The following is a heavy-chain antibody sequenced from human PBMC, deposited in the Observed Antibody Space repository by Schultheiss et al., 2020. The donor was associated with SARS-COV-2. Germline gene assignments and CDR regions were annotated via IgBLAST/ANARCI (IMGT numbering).Heavy chain of an antibody. CDR1: GYTFTSYG. D-gene: IGHD5-18*01. Sequence: ASVKVSCKASGYTFTSYGISWVRQAPGQGLEWMGWISAYNGNTNYAQKLQGRVTMTTDTSTSTAYMELRSLRSDDTAVYYCARAAGDTAMVRAHYYYMDVWGKGTTVTVSS. J-gene: IGHJ6*03. CDR2: ISAYNGNT. CDR3: ARAAGDTAMVRAHYYYMDV. V-gene: IGHV1-18*01.